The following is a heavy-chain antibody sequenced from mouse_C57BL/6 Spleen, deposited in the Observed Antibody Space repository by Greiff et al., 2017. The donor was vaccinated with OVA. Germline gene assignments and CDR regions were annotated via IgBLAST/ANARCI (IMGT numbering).Heavy chain of an antibody. D-gene: IGHD2-5*01. CDR2: IHHNSGSS. Sequence: QVQLKQPGAELVKPGASVKLSCKASGYTFTSYWMHWVKQRPGQGLEWIGMIHHNSGSSTYNEKFKSKATLTVAKSSSPAYMQLSSLTSEDSAVFYCARSPPYDSNFDYWGQGTTLTVSS. J-gene: IGHJ2*01. CDR3: ARSPPYDSNFDY. V-gene: IGHV1-64*01. CDR1: GYTFTSYW.